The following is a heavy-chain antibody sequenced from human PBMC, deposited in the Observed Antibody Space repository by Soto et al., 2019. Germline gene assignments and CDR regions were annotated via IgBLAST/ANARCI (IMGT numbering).Heavy chain of an antibody. CDR3: AREAREPPTKLWAPFDY. V-gene: IGHV1-69*13. Sequence: SVKVSCKASGGTFSSYAISWVRQAPGQGLEWMGGIIPIFGTANYAQKFQGRVTITADESTSTAYMELSSLRSEDTAVYYCAREAREPPTKLWAPFDYWGQGTLVTV. CDR2: IIPIFGTA. D-gene: IGHD5-18*01. J-gene: IGHJ4*02. CDR1: GGTFSSYA.